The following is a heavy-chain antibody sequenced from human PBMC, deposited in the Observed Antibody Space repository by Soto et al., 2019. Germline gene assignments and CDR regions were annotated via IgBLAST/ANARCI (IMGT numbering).Heavy chain of an antibody. J-gene: IGHJ4*02. CDR1: GGSISSYY. CDR2: IYYSGST. Sequence: SETLSLTCTVSGGSISSYYWSWIRQPPGKGLEWIGYIYYSGSTNYNPSLKSRVTISVDTSKNQFSLKLSSVTAADTAVYYCARANLWGDTAMVSDYWGQGTLVTVSS. V-gene: IGHV4-59*01. CDR3: ARANLWGDTAMVSDY. D-gene: IGHD5-18*01.